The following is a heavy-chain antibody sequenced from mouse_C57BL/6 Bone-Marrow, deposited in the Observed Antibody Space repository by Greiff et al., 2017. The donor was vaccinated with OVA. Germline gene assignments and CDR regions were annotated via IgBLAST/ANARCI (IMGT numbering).Heavy chain of an antibody. CDR1: GYTFTSYW. Sequence: QVQLQQPGAELVMPGASVKLPCKASGYTFTSYWMHWVKQRPGQGLEWIGEIDPSDSYTNYNQKFKGKSTLTVDKSSSTAYMQLSSLTSEDSAVYFCARKLGRLFDYWGQGTTLTVSS. CDR3: ARKLGRLFDY. D-gene: IGHD4-1*01. V-gene: IGHV1-69*01. CDR2: IDPSDSYT. J-gene: IGHJ2*01.